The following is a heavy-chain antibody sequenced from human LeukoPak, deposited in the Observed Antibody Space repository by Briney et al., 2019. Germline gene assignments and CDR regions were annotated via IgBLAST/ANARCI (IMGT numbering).Heavy chain of an antibody. D-gene: IGHD1-1*01. Sequence: GASVKVSCKASGYTFTNYAMNWVRQAPGQGLEWMGWFNTNTGSPTYAQAFTGRFVFSLDTSGNTAYLQISSLETDDTAVYYCASPKARFTNASRDYYYGLDVWGQGTTVTVSS. CDR3: ASPKARFTNASRDYYYGLDV. CDR1: GYTFTNYA. J-gene: IGHJ6*02. V-gene: IGHV7-4-1*02. CDR2: FNTNTGSP.